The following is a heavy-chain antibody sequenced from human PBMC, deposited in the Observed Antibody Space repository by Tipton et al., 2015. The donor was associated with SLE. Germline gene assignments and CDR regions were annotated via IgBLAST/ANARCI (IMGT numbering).Heavy chain of an antibody. D-gene: IGHD2-15*01. CDR1: GGSISSYY. J-gene: IGHJ3*02. CDR3: ARDPGYCSGGSCSDAFDI. V-gene: IGHV4-59*01. Sequence: TLSLTCTVSGGSISSYYWSWIRQPPGKGLEWIGYIYYSGSTNYNPSLTSRVTISVDTSKNQFSRKLSSVTAADTAVYYCARDPGYCSGGSCSDAFDIWGQGTMVTVSS. CDR2: IYYSGST.